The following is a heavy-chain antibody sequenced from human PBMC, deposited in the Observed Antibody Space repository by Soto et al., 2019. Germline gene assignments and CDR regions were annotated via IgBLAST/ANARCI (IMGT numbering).Heavy chain of an antibody. CDR2: IGYDGSNK. CDR1: GLPFDDYA. V-gene: IGHV3-30*18. J-gene: IGHJ6*02. CDR3: AKEEGSGFFGVVIIPDYYYYYGMDV. Sequence: GGSLRLSCAASGLPFDDYAMHWVRQVPGKGLEWVSGIGYDGSNKYYADSVKGRFTISRDNSKNTLYLQMNSLRAEDTAVYYCAKEEGSGFFGVVIIPDYYYYYGMDVWGQGTTVTVSS. D-gene: IGHD3-3*01.